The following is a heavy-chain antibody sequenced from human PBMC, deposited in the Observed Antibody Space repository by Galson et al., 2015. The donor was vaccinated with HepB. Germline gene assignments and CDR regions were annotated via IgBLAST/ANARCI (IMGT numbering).Heavy chain of an antibody. D-gene: IGHD1-26*01. V-gene: IGHV1-18*04. J-gene: IGHJ4*02. CDR3: ARDSTQTLVGATCFDY. CDR1: GYTFTSYG. Sequence: SVKVSCKASGYTFTSYGISWVRQAPGQGLEWMGWISAYNGNTNYAQKLQGRVTMTTDTSTSTAYMELRSLRSDDTAVYYCARDSTQTLVGATCFDYWGQGTLVTVSS. CDR2: ISAYNGNT.